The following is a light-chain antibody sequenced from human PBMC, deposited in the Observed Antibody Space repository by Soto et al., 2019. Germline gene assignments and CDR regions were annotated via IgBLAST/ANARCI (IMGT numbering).Light chain of an antibody. CDR3: SSYINSSTLV. V-gene: IGLV2-14*01. J-gene: IGLJ3*02. CDR1: SCDVGGYNF. Sequence: QSALTQPASVSGSPGQSITISCTGTSCDVGGYNFVSWYQQHPGKAPKLMIYEDSNRPSGVSNRFSGSKSGNTASLTISGLQAEDEADYYCSSYINSSTLVFGGGTKVTVL. CDR2: EDS.